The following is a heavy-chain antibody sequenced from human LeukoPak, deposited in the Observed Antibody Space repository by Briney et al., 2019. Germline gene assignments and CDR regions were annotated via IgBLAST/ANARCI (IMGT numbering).Heavy chain of an antibody. V-gene: IGHV3-21*01. D-gene: IGHD2/OR15-2a*01. CDR2: IGTSTSYI. CDR3: GSVIDY. CDR1: GFTFSTYI. Sequence: GGSLRLSCAASGFTFSTYIMNWVRQTPGKGLEWVSSIGTSTSYIYYADSVKGRFTISRDNSKNTVSLQMNSLRTEDTAVYYCGSVIDYWGQGTLVTVSS. J-gene: IGHJ4*02.